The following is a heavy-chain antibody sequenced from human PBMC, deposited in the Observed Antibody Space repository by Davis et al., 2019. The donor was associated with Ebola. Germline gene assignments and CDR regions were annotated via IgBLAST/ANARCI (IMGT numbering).Heavy chain of an antibody. CDR2: IWNDGSNK. CDR3: ARWIDTSSPQGYGMDV. Sequence: PGGSLRLSCAASKFTFRNYGMHWVRQAPGKGLEWVAVIWNDGSNKYYADSVKGRFTISRDNSKNTLYLQMNSLRAEDTAVYYCARWIDTSSPQGYGMDVWGQGTTVTVSS. CDR1: KFTFRNYG. J-gene: IGHJ6*02. V-gene: IGHV3-33*03. D-gene: IGHD5-12*01.